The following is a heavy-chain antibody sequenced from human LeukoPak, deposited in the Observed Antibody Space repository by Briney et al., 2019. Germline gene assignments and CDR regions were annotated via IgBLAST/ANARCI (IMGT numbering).Heavy chain of an antibody. J-gene: IGHJ1*01. CDR1: GFTFSTYS. Sequence: NPGGSLRLSCVASGFTFSTYSMNWVRQAPGKGLEWVSSITGSSSNIYYADSVKGRFTISRDNAKNSLYLQMNSLRAEDTAVYYCARGGGSCLFQHWGQGTLVTVSS. CDR2: ITGSSSNI. D-gene: IGHD2-15*01. V-gene: IGHV3-21*01. CDR3: ARGGGSCLFQH.